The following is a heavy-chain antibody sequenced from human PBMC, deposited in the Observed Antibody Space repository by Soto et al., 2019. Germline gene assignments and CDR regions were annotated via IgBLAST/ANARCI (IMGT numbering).Heavy chain of an antibody. V-gene: IGHV3-74*01. CDR2: INSDGSST. J-gene: IGHJ5*02. CDR3: AKEAHYTNTIFGVVIIPWFDP. Sequence: GGSLRLSCAASGFTFSSYWMHWVRQAPGKGLVWVSRINSDGSSTSYADSVKGRFTISRDNSKNTLYLQMNSLRAEDTAVYYCAKEAHYTNTIFGVVIIPWFDPWGQGTLVTVSS. D-gene: IGHD3-3*01. CDR1: GFTFSSYW.